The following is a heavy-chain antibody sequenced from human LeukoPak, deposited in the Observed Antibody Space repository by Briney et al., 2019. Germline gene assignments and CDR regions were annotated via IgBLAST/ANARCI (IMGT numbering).Heavy chain of an antibody. J-gene: IGHJ6*03. D-gene: IGHD2-15*01. CDR3: ARRRIYYYYMDV. CDR1: GGSFSGYY. Sequence: SETLSLTCAVYGGSFSGYYWSWIRQPPGKGLEWIGEINHSGSTNYNPSLKSRVTISVDTSKNQFSLKLSSVTAADTAVYYCARRRIYYYYMDVGGKGPGFTVSS. V-gene: IGHV4-34*01. CDR2: INHSGST.